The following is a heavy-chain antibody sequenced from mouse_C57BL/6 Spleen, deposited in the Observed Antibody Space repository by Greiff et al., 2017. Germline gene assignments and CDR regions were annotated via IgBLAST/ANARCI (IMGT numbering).Heavy chain of an antibody. Sequence: QVQLKESGAELVRPGASVKLSCKASGYTFTDYYINWVKQRPGQGLEWIARIYPGSGNTYYNEKFKGKATLTAEKSSSTAYMQLSSLTSEDSAVYFCARGDYGSFYYAMDYWGQGTSVTVSS. V-gene: IGHV1-76*01. J-gene: IGHJ4*01. D-gene: IGHD1-1*01. CDR3: ARGDYGSFYYAMDY. CDR2: IYPGSGNT. CDR1: GYTFTDYY.